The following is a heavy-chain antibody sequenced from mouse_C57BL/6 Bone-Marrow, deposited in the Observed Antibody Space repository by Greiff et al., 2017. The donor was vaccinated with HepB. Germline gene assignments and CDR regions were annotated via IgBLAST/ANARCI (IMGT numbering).Heavy chain of an antibody. V-gene: IGHV1-64*01. CDR3: GRRITAIVAAVDY. CDR1: GYTFTSYW. Sequence: QVQLQQPGAELVKPGASVKLSCKASGYTFTSYWMHWVKQRPGQGLEWIGMIHPNSGSTNYNEKFKSKATLTVDKTSSTAVMQLISLTAADSAVSYCGRRITAIVAAVDYWGQGATLTVSS. D-gene: IGHD1-1*01. CDR2: IHPNSGST. J-gene: IGHJ2*01.